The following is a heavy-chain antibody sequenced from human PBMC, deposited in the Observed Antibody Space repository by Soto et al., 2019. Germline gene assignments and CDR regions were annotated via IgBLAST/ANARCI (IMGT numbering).Heavy chain of an antibody. CDR2: IIPIFGTA. CDR1: GGTFSSYA. J-gene: IGHJ4*02. Sequence: ASVKVSCKASGGTFSSYAISWVRQAPGRGLEWMGGIIPIFGTANYAQKFQGRVTITADESTSTAYMELSSLRSEDTAVYYCARDYYDILTGYRNPATLDYWGQRTLVTVSS. D-gene: IGHD3-9*01. CDR3: ARDYYDILTGYRNPATLDY. V-gene: IGHV1-69*13.